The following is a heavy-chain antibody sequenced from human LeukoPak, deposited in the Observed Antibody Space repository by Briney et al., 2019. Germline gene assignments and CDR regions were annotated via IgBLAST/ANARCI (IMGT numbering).Heavy chain of an antibody. CDR2: ISTSGSTI. V-gene: IGHV3-48*03. CDR1: GFTFSSYE. Sequence: PGGSLRLSCAASGFTFSSYEMNWVRQAPGKGLDWVSYISTSGSTIYYADSVKGRFTISRDNAKNSLYLQMNSLRAEDTAVYYCARVLSYGDYGYYYYYMDVWGKGTTVTISS. D-gene: IGHD4-17*01. J-gene: IGHJ6*03. CDR3: ARVLSYGDYGYYYYYMDV.